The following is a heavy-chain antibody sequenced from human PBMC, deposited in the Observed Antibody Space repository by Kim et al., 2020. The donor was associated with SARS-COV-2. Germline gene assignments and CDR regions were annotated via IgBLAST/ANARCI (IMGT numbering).Heavy chain of an antibody. CDR3: AKGPTLPLAN. CDR2: ISYDGSNK. Sequence: GGSLRLSCAASGFTFSSYGMHWVRQAPGKGLEWVAVISYDGSNKYYADSVKGRFTISRDNSKNTLYLQMNSLRAEDTAVYYCAKGPTLPLANWGQGTLVTVSS. D-gene: IGHD5-12*01. J-gene: IGHJ4*02. CDR1: GFTFSSYG. V-gene: IGHV3-30*18.